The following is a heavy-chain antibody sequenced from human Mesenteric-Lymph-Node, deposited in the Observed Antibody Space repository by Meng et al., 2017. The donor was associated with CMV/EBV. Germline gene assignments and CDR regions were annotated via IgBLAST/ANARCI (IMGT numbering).Heavy chain of an antibody. CDR2: ISGSGGST. D-gene: IGHD1-26*01. V-gene: IGHV3-23*01. Sequence: GESLKISCAASGFTFSSYAMSWVRQAPGKGLEWVSAISGSGGSTYYADSVKGRFTISRDNSKNTLYLQMNSLRAEDTAVYYCAKEPTTGSFFDYWGQGTLVTVSS. J-gene: IGHJ4*02. CDR3: AKEPTTGSFFDY. CDR1: GFTFSSYA.